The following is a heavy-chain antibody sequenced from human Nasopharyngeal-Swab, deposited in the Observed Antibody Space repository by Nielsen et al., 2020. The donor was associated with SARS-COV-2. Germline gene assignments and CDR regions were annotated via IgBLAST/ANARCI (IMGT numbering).Heavy chain of an antibody. CDR2: MNPNSGST. Sequence: ASVKVSCKASGYTFTSYDINWVRQATGQGLEWMGWMNPNSGSTGYAQKFQGRVTMTRNTSISTAYMELSSLRSEDTAVYYCARDTRMSYYYYYGMDVWGQGTTVTVSS. J-gene: IGHJ6*02. V-gene: IGHV1-8*01. CDR1: GYTFTSYD. CDR3: ARDTRMSYYYYYGMDV. D-gene: IGHD2-15*01.